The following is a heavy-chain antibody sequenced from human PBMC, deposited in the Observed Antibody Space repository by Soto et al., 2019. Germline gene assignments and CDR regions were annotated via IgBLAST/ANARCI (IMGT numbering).Heavy chain of an antibody. J-gene: IGHJ4*02. CDR1: GFTFSIYG. V-gene: IGHV3-33*01. CDR2: IWVDGSTK. CDR3: ARVGITGTTFRGFDY. D-gene: IGHD1-20*01. Sequence: QVQLVESGGGVVQPGRSLRLSCAASGFTFSIYGMHWVRQAPGKGLEWVALIWVDGSTKYYADSVTGRFSISRDNSKNTLYLQMNSLRAEDTAVYYWARVGITGTTFRGFDYWGQGTLVNVSS.